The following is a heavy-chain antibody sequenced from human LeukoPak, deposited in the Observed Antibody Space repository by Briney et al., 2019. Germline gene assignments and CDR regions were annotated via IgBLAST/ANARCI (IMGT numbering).Heavy chain of an antibody. J-gene: IGHJ4*02. D-gene: IGHD3-22*01. V-gene: IGHV3-9*01. CDR3: ARTGDYYDSSGYDPGPFDY. Sequence: PGGSLRLSCAASGFTFDDYAMHWVWQAPGKGLEWVSGISWNSGSIGYADSVKGRFTISRDNAKNSLYLQMNSLRAEDTALYYCARTGDYYDSSGYDPGPFDYWGQGTLVTVSS. CDR2: ISWNSGSI. CDR1: GFTFDDYA.